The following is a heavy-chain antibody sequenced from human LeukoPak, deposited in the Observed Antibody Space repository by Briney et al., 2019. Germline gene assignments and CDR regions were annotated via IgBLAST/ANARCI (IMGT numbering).Heavy chain of an antibody. J-gene: IGHJ5*02. CDR3: ARDRHYYGSGRGGFDP. D-gene: IGHD3-10*01. V-gene: IGHV4-34*01. CDR1: GGSFSGYY. Sequence: SETLSLTCAVYGGSFSGYYWSWIRQPPGKGLEWIGEINHSGGTNYNPSLKSRVTISVDTSKNQFSLKLSSVTAADTAVYYCARDRHYYGSGRGGFDPWGQGTLVTVSS. CDR2: INHSGGT.